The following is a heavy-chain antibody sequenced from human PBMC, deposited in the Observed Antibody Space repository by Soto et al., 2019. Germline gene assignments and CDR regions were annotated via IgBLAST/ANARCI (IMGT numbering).Heavy chain of an antibody. CDR1: GYTFSDYY. D-gene: IGHD2-15*01. CDR3: VRPTATILYYFES. J-gene: IGHJ4*02. V-gene: IGHV1-2*02. CDR2: INPKSGGT. Sequence: ASVKVSCKTSGYTFSDYYIHWVRQAPGQGPEWLAWINPKSGGTNYAPLFRGRVTLTRDTSTSTVYMEMRGLRSDDTAVYYCVRPTATILYYFESWGQGTLVTVSS.